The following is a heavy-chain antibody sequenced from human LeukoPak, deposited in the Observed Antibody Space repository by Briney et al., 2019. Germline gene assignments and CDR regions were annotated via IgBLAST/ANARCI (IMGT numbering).Heavy chain of an antibody. CDR3: ARHGSDYYDSSGYYYGYFQH. V-gene: IGHV4-59*08. CDR2: IHYSGST. D-gene: IGHD3-22*01. CDR1: GGSISSYY. J-gene: IGHJ1*01. Sequence: PAETLSLTCTVSGGSISSYYWSWIRQPPGKGLEWIGYIHYSGSTNYNPSLKTRFTTSVDTSKNQFSLKLSSVTAADTAVYYCARHGSDYYDSSGYYYGYFQHWGQGTLVTVSS.